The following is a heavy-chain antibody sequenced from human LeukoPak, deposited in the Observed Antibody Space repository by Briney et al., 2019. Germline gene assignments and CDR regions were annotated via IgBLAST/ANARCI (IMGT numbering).Heavy chain of an antibody. CDR2: ISYDGSNK. J-gene: IGHJ6*02. CDR1: GFTFSSYA. V-gene: IGHV3-30*04. D-gene: IGHD3-10*01. Sequence: GGSLRLSSAASGFTFSSYAMHWVRQAPGKGLEWVAVISYDGSNKYYADSVKGRFTISRDNSKNTLYLQMNSLRAEDTAVYYCARDLPYYGSGTDGMDVWGQGTTVTVSS. CDR3: ARDLPYYGSGTDGMDV.